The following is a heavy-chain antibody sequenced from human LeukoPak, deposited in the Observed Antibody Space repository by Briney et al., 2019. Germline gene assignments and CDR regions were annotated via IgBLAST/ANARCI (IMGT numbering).Heavy chain of an antibody. Sequence: PGGSLRLSCAASGFTFSNYNMNWVRQAPGKGLEWVSSISSGSGYIYYADSVRGRFTISRDNAKNSVYLQMNSLRAEDTAVYYCAKSTYDSSGYVDYWGQGTLVTVSS. V-gene: IGHV3-21*01. CDR1: GFTFSNYN. D-gene: IGHD3-22*01. J-gene: IGHJ4*02. CDR2: ISSGSGYI. CDR3: AKSTYDSSGYVDY.